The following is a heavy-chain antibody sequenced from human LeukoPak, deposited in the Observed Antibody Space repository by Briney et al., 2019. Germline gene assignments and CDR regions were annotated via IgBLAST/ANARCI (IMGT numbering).Heavy chain of an antibody. J-gene: IGHJ5*02. D-gene: IGHD3-22*01. CDR3: ARGRYYDSSGYYWFDP. V-gene: IGHV4-34*01. CDR1: GGSFSGYY. CDR2: INHSGST. Sequence: SETLSLTCAVYGGSFSGYYWSWIRQPPGKGLEWIGEINHSGSTNYNPSLKSRVTISVDTSKNQFSLKLSSVTAADTAVYYCARGRYYDSSGYYWFDPWGQGTLVTVSS.